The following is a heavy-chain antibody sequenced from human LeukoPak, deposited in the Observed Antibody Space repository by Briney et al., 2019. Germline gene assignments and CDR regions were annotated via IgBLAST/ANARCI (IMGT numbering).Heavy chain of an antibody. CDR3: ARDRVEMATIDAFDI. CDR2: IDPNSGGT. J-gene: IGHJ3*02. Sequence: ASVKVSCKASGYTFTGYYMHWVRQAPGQGLEWMRWIDPNSGGTNYAQKFQGRVTMTRDTSIGTAYMELSRLRSDDTAVYYCARDRVEMATIDAFDIWGQGTMVTVSS. CDR1: GYTFTGYY. V-gene: IGHV1-2*02. D-gene: IGHD5-24*01.